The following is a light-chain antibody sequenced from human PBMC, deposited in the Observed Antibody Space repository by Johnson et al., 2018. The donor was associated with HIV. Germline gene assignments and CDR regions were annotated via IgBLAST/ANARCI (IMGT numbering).Light chain of an antibody. V-gene: IGLV1-51*02. CDR2: ENN. Sequence: QYVLTQPPSVSAAPGQRVTISCSGSSSNIGKNYVSWYQQLPGTAPKLLIYENNKRPSGIPDRFSGSKSGPSATLGITGPPTENEADYYCGTWDSRLRAYVFGIGTKVTVL. CDR3: GTWDSRLRAYV. J-gene: IGLJ1*01. CDR1: SSNIGKNY.